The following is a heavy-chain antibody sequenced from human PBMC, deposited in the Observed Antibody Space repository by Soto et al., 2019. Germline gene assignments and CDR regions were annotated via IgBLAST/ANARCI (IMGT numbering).Heavy chain of an antibody. D-gene: IGHD2-2*01. Sequence: EVQLVESGGGLVKPGGSLRLSCAASGFTFSSYSMNWVRQAPGKGLEWVSSISSSSSYIYYADSVKGRFTISRDNAKNSLYLQMNSLRAEDTAVYYCANGGDISSTSYLLNYYCYYMDVWGKGTTVTVSS. J-gene: IGHJ6*03. CDR1: GFTFSSYS. CDR2: ISSSSSYI. V-gene: IGHV3-21*01. CDR3: ANGGDISSTSYLLNYYCYYMDV.